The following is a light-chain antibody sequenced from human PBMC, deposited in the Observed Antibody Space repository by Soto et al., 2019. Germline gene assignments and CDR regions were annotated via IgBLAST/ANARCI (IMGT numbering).Light chain of an antibody. CDR1: SSDIGSNQ. CDR2: SSN. V-gene: IGLV1-47*02. Sequence: QAVLAQPPSASGTPGQRVTISCSGGSSDIGSNQVYWYHQLPGTAPRLLIYSSNQRPSGVPDRFSGSKSGTSASLAISGLRSEDEADYYCAAWDDSLSGWVFGGGTQLTVL. J-gene: IGLJ3*02. CDR3: AAWDDSLSGWV.